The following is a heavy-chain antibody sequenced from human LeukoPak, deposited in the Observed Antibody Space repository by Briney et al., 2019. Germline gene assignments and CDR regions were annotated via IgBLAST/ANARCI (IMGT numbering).Heavy chain of an antibody. CDR1: GYTFTSYY. J-gene: IGHJ6*02. CDR2: INPSGGST. D-gene: IGHD6-13*01. CDR3: ARDLNGESSSWYWNYYYYYGMDV. Sequence: RASVKVSCKASGYTFTSYYMHWVRQAPGQGLEWMGIINPSGGSTSYAQKFQGRVTMTRDTSTSTVYMELSSLRSEDTAVYYCARDLNGESSSWYWNYYYYYGMDVWGQGTTVTVSS. V-gene: IGHV1-46*01.